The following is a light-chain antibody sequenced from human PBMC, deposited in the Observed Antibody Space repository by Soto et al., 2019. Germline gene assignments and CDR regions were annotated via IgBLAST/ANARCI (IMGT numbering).Light chain of an antibody. CDR2: EVS. Sequence: QSVLTQPDSVSGSPGQSITLSCTGTSSDVGDYNYVSWYQQHPGKAPRLIIYEVSYRPSGVSNRFSGSKSGNTASLTISGLQAEDEADYYCSSYASSSTWVFGGGTKVTVL. V-gene: IGLV2-14*01. CDR1: SSDVGDYNY. CDR3: SSYASSSTWV. J-gene: IGLJ3*02.